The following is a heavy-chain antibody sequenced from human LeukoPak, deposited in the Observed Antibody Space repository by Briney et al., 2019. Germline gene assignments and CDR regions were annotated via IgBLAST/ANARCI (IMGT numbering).Heavy chain of an antibody. J-gene: IGHJ5*02. CDR1: GYTFTSYY. D-gene: IGHD2-2*01. CDR3: ARDGSIGYCSSTCCEPHWFDP. V-gene: IGHV1-46*01. Sequence: GASVKVSCKASGYTFTSYYMHWVRQAPGQGLEGMGIINPSGGSTSYAQKFQGRVTMTRDTSTSTVYMELSSLRSEDTAVYYCARDGSIGYCSSTCCEPHWFDPWGQGTLVTVSS. CDR2: INPSGGST.